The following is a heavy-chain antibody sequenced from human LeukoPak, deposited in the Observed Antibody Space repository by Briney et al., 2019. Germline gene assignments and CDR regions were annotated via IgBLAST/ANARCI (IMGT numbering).Heavy chain of an antibody. CDR2: ISYDGSNK. Sequence: PGGSLRLSCAASGFTFSDHYMDWVRQAPGKGLEWVAVISYDGSNKYYADSVKGRFTISRDNSKNTLYLQMNSLRAEDTAVYYCARVGYSSSWYDSLDYWGQGTLVTVSS. J-gene: IGHJ4*02. D-gene: IGHD6-13*01. V-gene: IGHV3-30-3*01. CDR1: GFTFSDHY. CDR3: ARVGYSSSWYDSLDY.